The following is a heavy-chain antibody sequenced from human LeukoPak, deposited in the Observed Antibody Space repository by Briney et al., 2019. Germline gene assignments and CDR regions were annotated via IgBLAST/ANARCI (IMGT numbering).Heavy chain of an antibody. CDR3: AREMDGPYGSGSPLDY. J-gene: IGHJ4*02. CDR2: IISSGSTT. V-gene: IGHV3-11*01. CDR1: GFTFSEYY. Sequence: RAGGSLRLSCAASGFTFSEYYMSWIRQAPEKGLEWVSYIISSGSTTYYADSVKGRFTISRDNAKNSLYLQMNSLRAEDTAVYYCAREMDGPYGSGSPLDYWGQGTLVTVSS. D-gene: IGHD3-10*01.